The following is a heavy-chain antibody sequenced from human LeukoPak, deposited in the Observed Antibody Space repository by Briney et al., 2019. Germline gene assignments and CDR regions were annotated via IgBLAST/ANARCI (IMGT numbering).Heavy chain of an antibody. CDR1: GYTFTGFY. CDR3: ARGPYGSGSRVVDY. CDR2: INPNSGGT. V-gene: IGHV1-2*02. Sequence: ASVKVSCKASGYTFTGFYMLWVRQAPGQGLEWMGWINPNSGGTNYAQKFQGRVTMTRDTSISTAYMELSRLRSDDTAVYYCARGPYGSGSRVVDYWGQGTLVTVSS. J-gene: IGHJ4*02. D-gene: IGHD3-10*01.